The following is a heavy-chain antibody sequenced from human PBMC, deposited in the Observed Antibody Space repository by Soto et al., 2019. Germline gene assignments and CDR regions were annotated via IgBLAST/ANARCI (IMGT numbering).Heavy chain of an antibody. J-gene: IGHJ4*02. CDR2: IKSKTDGGTT. D-gene: IGHD3-22*01. V-gene: IGHV3-15*01. CDR1: GFTFSNAW. Sequence: GGSLRLSCAASGFTFSNAWMNWVRQAPGKGLEWVGRIKSKTDGGTTDYAAPVKGRFTISRDDSKNTLYLQMNSLKTEDTAVYYCTTDRGYYYDSSGYYYFDYWGQGTLVTVSS. CDR3: TTDRGYYYDSSGYYYFDY.